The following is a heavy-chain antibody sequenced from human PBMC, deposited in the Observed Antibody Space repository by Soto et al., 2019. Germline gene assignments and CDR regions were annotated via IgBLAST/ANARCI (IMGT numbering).Heavy chain of an antibody. J-gene: IGHJ5*02. CDR3: VRGSKGSSCYAYWFDP. V-gene: IGHV1-8*01. CDR1: GYTFTSYD. Sequence: QVQLVQSGAAVKKPGASVKVSCKPSGYTFTSYDINWVRQATGQGREWMGWMNPNSGNTGYAQKCPGRVTMTRNTSISTAYMELSSLRSEDTAVYYCVRGSKGSSCYAYWFDPWGQGTLVTVSS. D-gene: IGHD6-13*01. CDR2: MNPNSGNT.